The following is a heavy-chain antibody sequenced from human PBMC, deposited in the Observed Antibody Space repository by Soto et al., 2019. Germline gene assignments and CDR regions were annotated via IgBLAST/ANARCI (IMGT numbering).Heavy chain of an antibody. V-gene: IGHV3-23*01. Sequence: EVQVLESGGGLVQPGGSLRLSCAATGFTFSDFAMSWVRQAPGKGLEWVSRIYGGGNGPHYADSVKGRVTISRDNSKNTLYLQINSLKAEDTYLYYCAKMEGMDPWAYSFDYWGQGTLVTVSS. CDR1: GFTFSDFA. CDR2: IYGGGNGP. CDR3: AKMEGMDPWAYSFDY. D-gene: IGHD2-2*03. J-gene: IGHJ4*02.